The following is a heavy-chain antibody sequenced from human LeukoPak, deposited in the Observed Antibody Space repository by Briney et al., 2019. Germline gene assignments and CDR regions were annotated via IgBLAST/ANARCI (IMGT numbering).Heavy chain of an antibody. CDR2: INPSGGST. CDR1: GYTSTNYY. CDR3: ATSHTWGSYTSPGG. D-gene: IGHD3-16*01. J-gene: IGHJ4*02. V-gene: IGHV1-46*01. Sequence: ASVKVSCKASGYTSTNYYMNWVRQAPGQGLEWMGMINPSGGSTSYAQKFQGRVTMTEDTSTDTAYMELSSLRSEDTAVYYCATSHTWGSYTSPGGWGQGTLVTVSS.